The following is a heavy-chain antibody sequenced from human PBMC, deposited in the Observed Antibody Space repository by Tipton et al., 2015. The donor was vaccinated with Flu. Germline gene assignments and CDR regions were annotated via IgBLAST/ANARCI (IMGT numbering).Heavy chain of an antibody. V-gene: IGHV4-59*02. D-gene: IGHD3-10*01. Sequence: TLSLTCTVSGVSVSTYYWAWIRQPPGKGLEWIGYLYSTGNGNYNPSLKSRVTISVDTSKNQVSLKLNSVTAADTAVYYCARESRQFGSGPFDFWGQGTLVAVSS. CDR3: ARESRQFGSGPFDF. J-gene: IGHJ4*02. CDR2: LYSTGNG. CDR1: GVSVSTYY.